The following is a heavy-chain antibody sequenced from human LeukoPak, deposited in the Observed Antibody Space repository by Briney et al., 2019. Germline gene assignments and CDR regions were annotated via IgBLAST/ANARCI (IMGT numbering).Heavy chain of an antibody. D-gene: IGHD1-20*01. CDR1: GATFSSYA. CDR3: ARAPITAETSFDY. V-gene: IGHV1-69*04. Sequence: GSSVKVSCKASGATFSSYAITWVRQAPGQGLEWVGRIIPIFGIANYAQKFQGRVTITADKSTSTAYMELSSLRSEDTAVYYCARAPITAETSFDYWGQGTLVTVSS. J-gene: IGHJ4*02. CDR2: IIPIFGIA.